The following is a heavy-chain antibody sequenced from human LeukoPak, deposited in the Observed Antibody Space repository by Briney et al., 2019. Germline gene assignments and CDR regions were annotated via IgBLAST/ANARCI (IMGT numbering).Heavy chain of an antibody. CDR2: INPNSGGT. D-gene: IGHD3-22*01. CDR1: GYTFTGYY. V-gene: IGHV1-2*02. CDR3: ASGGYYDSSGYFWFDP. Sequence: GASVKVSCKASGYTFTGYYIHWVRQAPGQGLEWMGWINPNSGGTKYAQNFQGRVTMTRDTSISTAYMELTRLTSADTAVYYCASGGYYDSSGYFWFDPWGQGTLVTVSS. J-gene: IGHJ5*02.